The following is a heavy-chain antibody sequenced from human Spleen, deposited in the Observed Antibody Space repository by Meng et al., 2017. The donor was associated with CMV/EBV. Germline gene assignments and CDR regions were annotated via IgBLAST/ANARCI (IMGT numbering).Heavy chain of an antibody. J-gene: IGHJ3*02. Sequence: GGSLRLSCAASGFTFSSYAMSWVRQAPGKGLEWVSAITGSGGRTYYADSVKGRFTISRDNSKNTLYLQMNSLRAEDTAVFYCAKDRGPVDSPTYDAFDIWGQGTMVTVSS. V-gene: IGHV3-23*01. CDR3: AKDRGPVDSPTYDAFDI. D-gene: IGHD3-10*01. CDR2: ITGSGGRT. CDR1: GFTFSSYA.